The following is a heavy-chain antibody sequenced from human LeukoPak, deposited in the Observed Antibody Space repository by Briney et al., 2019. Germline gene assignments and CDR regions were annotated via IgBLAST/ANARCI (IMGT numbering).Heavy chain of an antibody. CDR2: IYYSGST. CDR1: GGSISSSSYY. CDR3: ARSHRADFWSGYYNY. D-gene: IGHD3-3*01. J-gene: IGHJ4*02. Sequence: PSETLSLTCTVSGGSISSSSYYWGWIRQPPGKGLEWIGSIYYSGSTYYNPSLKSRVTISVDTSKNQFSLKLSSVTAADTAVYYCARSHRADFWSGYYNYWGQGTLVTVSS. V-gene: IGHV4-39*01.